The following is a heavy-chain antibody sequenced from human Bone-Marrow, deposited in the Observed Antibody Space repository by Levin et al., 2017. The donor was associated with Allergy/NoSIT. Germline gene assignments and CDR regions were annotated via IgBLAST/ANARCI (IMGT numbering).Heavy chain of an antibody. CDR1: GGSISSSNYY. CDR3: AGPGISAPGTYNWFDH. CDR2: IHYSGST. J-gene: IGHJ5*02. Sequence: SETLSLTCTVSGGSISSSNYYWGWIRQPPGKGLEWIGSIHYSGSTYYNPSLKGRVTISVDTSKNQFSLKLTSVTAADPAVFYCAGPGISAPGTYNWFDHWGQGTLVTVSS. D-gene: IGHD6-13*01. V-gene: IGHV4-39*01.